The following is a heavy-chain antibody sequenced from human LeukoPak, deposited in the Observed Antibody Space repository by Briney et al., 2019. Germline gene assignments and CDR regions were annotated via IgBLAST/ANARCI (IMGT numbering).Heavy chain of an antibody. V-gene: IGHV3-48*02. CDR2: ITASGTAM. J-gene: IGHJ4*02. Sequence: GGSLRLSCAASGFTFSSYSTNWVRQAPGKGLEWVSHITASGTAMFYADSVKGRFTISRDNAKNSLYLQMNILRDEDTAVCYCASSGSYRFDYWGQGTLVTVSS. CDR1: GFTFSSYS. D-gene: IGHD1-26*01. CDR3: ASSGSYRFDY.